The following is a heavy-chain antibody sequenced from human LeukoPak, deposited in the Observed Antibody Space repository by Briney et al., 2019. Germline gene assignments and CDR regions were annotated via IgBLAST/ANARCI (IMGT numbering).Heavy chain of an antibody. Sequence: GGPLRLSCAASGFTISSNYMSWVRQAPGKGLEGVLVIYSGGRTYYSDSVKGRFTISRDNSKNTLYLQMNSLRAEDTAVYYCERVDISLDPCFDYWGQGTLVTVSS. CDR2: IYSGGRT. CDR3: ERVDISLDPCFDY. V-gene: IGHV3-53*01. D-gene: IGHD3-9*01. CDR1: GFTISSNY. J-gene: IGHJ4*02.